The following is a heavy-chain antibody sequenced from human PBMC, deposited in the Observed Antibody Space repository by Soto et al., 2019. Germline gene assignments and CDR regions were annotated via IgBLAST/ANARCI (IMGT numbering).Heavy chain of an antibody. CDR3: AKDTGSGYGDYGYWYFDL. V-gene: IGHV3-9*01. CDR1: GFTFDDYA. CDR2: ISWNSGSI. J-gene: IGHJ2*01. Sequence: GGSLRLSCAASGFTFDDYAMHWVRQAPGKGLEWVSGISWNSGSIGYADSVKGRFTISRDNAKNSLYLQMNSLRAEDTALYYCAKDTGSGYGDYGYWYFDLWGRGTLVTVSS. D-gene: IGHD4-17*01.